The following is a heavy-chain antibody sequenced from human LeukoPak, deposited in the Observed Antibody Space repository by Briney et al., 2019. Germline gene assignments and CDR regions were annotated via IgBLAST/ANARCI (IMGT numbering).Heavy chain of an antibody. D-gene: IGHD3-16*02. J-gene: IGHJ3*02. V-gene: IGHV4-59*12. CDR2: IYYTGGT. CDR3: ARDIDSDAFDI. Sequence: SETLSLTCTVSGGSISPFYWNWIRQPPGKGLEWIGYIYYTGGTSYSPSLNSRATISVDTSKNQISLKLNSVTAADTAVYYCARDIDSDAFDIWGQGTMVTVSS. CDR1: GGSISPFY.